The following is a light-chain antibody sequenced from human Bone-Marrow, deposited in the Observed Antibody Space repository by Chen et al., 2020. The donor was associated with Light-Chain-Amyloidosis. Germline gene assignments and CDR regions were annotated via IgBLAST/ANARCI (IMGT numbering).Light chain of an antibody. CDR1: QSVSSY. CDR3: QQRSI. V-gene: IGKV3-11*01. Sequence: EIGLTRSPAPLSLSPGERATLPCRASQSVSSYSAWYQQKPGQAPRLLIYDASNRATGIPVRFSGSGSGTDFTLTISSLEPEDFAVYYCQQRSIFGGGTKVAIK. CDR2: DAS. J-gene: IGKJ4*01.